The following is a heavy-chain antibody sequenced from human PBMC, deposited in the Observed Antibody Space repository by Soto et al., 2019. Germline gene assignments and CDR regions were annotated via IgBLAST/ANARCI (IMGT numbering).Heavy chain of an antibody. J-gene: IGHJ4*02. Sequence: QVQLVQSGAEVKKPGASVKVSCKASGYTFTSYYMHWVRQAPGQGLEWMGIINPSGGSTSYAQKFQGRVTVTSDSSTSTVYMEQSSLRSEDAAVYYCARLKTYEIFGDYWGQGTLVTVSS. V-gene: IGHV1-46*01. D-gene: IGHD3-3*01. CDR2: INPSGGST. CDR1: GYTFTSYY. CDR3: ARLKTYEIFGDY.